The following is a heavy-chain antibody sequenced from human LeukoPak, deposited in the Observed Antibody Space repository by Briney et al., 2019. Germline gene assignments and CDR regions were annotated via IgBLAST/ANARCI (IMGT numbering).Heavy chain of an antibody. Sequence: PSETLSLTCTVSGGSIDTYYWNWIRQPPGKGLEWIGYVFHTGSTNYNPSLKSRVTISVDTSKNQFSLKLSSVTAADTAVYYCAPDRGSQPFIDYWGQGTLVTVSS. J-gene: IGHJ4*02. D-gene: IGHD1-26*01. CDR1: GGSIDTYY. CDR3: APDRGSQPFIDY. V-gene: IGHV4-59*01. CDR2: VFHTGST.